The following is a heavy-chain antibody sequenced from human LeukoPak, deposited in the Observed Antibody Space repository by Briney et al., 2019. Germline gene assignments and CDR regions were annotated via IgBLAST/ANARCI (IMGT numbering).Heavy chain of an antibody. V-gene: IGHV3-23*01. CDR2: ISDSGGST. J-gene: IGHJ4*02. CDR3: AKRGVVIRVILVGFHKEAYYFES. CDR1: GITLNNYG. Sequence: GGSLRLSCAVSGITLNNYGMTWVRQAPGQGLDWVAGISDSGGSTKYADSVKGRFTISRDNPKNTLYLQMNSLRAEDTAVYFCAKRGVVIRVILVGFHKEAYYFESWGQGALVTVSS. D-gene: IGHD3/OR15-3a*01.